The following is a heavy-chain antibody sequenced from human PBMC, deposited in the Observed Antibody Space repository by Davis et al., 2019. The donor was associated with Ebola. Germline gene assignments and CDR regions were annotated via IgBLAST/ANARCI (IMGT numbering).Heavy chain of an antibody. CDR3: VRDAGWQRLDN. J-gene: IGHJ4*02. CDR2: IKPDGSAI. Sequence: PGGSLRLSCAASGFSFSTYWMNWVRQAPGKGLEWVATIKPDGSAIYYVDFVKGRFTISRDNTKNSLYLQMNSLRDEDTAVYYCVRDAGWQRLDNWGQGTLVTVSS. V-gene: IGHV3-7*01. CDR1: GFSFSTYW. D-gene: IGHD4-23*01.